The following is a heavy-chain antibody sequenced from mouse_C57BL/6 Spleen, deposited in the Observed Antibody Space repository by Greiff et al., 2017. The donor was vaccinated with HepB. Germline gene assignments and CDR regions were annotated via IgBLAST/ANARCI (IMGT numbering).Heavy chain of an antibody. V-gene: IGHV5-9-1*02. CDR3: TRDLGSYAMDY. D-gene: IGHD3-1*01. Sequence: EVNLVESGACLVKPGWSLKLSCATSGFTFSSFAMSLVRQTPEKMLEWVVYISSGGDYIYYADTVKGGFTISRDNARNTLYLQMSSLKSDDTTMYYGTRDLGSYAMDYCGQVTSVTVSS. J-gene: IGHJ4*01. CDR2: ISSGGDYI. CDR1: GFTFSSFA.